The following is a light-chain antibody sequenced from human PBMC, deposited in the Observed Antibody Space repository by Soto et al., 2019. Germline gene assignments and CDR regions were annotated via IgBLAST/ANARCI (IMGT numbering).Light chain of an antibody. J-gene: IGLJ3*02. CDR1: SSDVGSYNL. V-gene: IGLV2-23*01. Sequence: QSVLTQPASVSGSPGQSITISCTGTSSDVGSYNLVSWYQQHPGKAPKLMIYEGSKRPSGVSNRFSGSKYGNTASLTISGLQAEDEADYYCCSYAGSSTYVFGGGTKVTVL. CDR2: EGS. CDR3: CSYAGSSTYV.